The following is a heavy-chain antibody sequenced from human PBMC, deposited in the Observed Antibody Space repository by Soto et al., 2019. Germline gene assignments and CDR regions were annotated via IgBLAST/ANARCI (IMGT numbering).Heavy chain of an antibody. V-gene: IGHV3-30*18. CDR3: AKDPRLGYSSGGSCDGVDY. CDR2: ISYDGSNK. Sequence: GGSLRLSCAASGFTFSSYGMHWVRQAPGKGLEWVAVISYDGSNKYYADSVKGLFTISRDNSKNTLYLQMNSLRAEDTAVYYCAKDPRLGYSSGGSCDGVDYWGQGTLVTVSS. D-gene: IGHD2-15*01. CDR1: GFTFSSYG. J-gene: IGHJ4*02.